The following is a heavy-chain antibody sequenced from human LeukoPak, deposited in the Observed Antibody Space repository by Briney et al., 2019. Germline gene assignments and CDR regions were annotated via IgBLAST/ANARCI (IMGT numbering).Heavy chain of an antibody. J-gene: IGHJ4*02. CDR1: GYTFTGYY. CDR3: ARVMVVVPAASDY. D-gene: IGHD2-2*01. CDR2: INPNSGGT. Sequence: ASVKVSCKASGYTFTGYYMHWVRQAPGQGLEWMGWINPNSGGTNYAQKFQGRVTMTRDTSISTAYMELSRLRSDDTAVYYCARVMVVVPAASDYWGQGTLVTVSS. V-gene: IGHV1-2*02.